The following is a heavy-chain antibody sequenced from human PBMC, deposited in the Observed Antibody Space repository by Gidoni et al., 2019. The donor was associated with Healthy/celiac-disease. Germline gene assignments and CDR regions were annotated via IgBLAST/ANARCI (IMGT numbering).Heavy chain of an antibody. J-gene: IGHJ4*02. D-gene: IGHD4-17*01. CDR3: AREPWEDYGDYMDY. V-gene: IGHV3-33*08. Sequence: QVQLVESGGGVVQPGRSLRLSCAASGFTFSSYGMHWVRPAPGKGLEWVAVILYDGSNKYYADSVKGRFTISRDNSKNTLYLQMNSLRAEDTAVYYCAREPWEDYGDYMDYWGQGTLVTVSS. CDR1: GFTFSSYG. CDR2: ILYDGSNK.